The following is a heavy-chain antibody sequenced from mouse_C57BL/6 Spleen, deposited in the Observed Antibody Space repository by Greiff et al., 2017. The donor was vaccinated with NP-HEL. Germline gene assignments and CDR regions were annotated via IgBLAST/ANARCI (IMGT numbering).Heavy chain of an antibody. CDR1: GFTFSSYG. D-gene: IGHD2-4*01. CDR3: ARPIYYDYDGWYFDV. CDR2: ISSGGSYT. V-gene: IGHV5-6*01. Sequence: EVQLQESGGDLVKPGGSLKLSCAASGFTFSSYGMSWVRQTPDKRLEWVATISSGGSYTYYPDSVKGRFTISRDNAKNTLYLQRSSLQSEDTALYYCARPIYYDYDGWYFDVWGTGTTVTVSS. J-gene: IGHJ1*03.